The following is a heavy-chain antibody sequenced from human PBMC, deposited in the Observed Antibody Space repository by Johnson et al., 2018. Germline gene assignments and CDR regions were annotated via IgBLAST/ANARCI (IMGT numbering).Heavy chain of an antibody. CDR3: ASLRAGAFDI. Sequence: QVQLVESGGGVVQPGRSLRLSCAASGFTFSSYGMHWVRQAPGKGLVWVAVISYDGSNKYYADSVKGRFTISRDKSKNTLYLHMNSLRAEDTAVYYCASLRAGAFDIWGQGKMVTVSS. V-gene: IGHV3-30*03. CDR2: ISYDGSNK. CDR1: GFTFSSYG. J-gene: IGHJ3*02. D-gene: IGHD3-10*01.